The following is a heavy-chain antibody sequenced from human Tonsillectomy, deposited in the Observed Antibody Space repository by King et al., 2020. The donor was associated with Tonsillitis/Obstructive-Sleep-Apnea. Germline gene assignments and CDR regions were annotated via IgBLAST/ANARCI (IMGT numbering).Heavy chain of an antibody. CDR2: IYWDDDK. Sequence: ITLKESGPTLVKPTQTLTLTCTFSGFSLSTSGVGVGWIRQPPGQALEWLALIYWDDDKRYSPSLKNRLTITKDTSKNQVVLTMTNMDPVDTATYYCAHGAVAGHGVDAFDIWGQGTMVTVSS. CDR3: AHGAVAGHGVDAFDI. CDR1: GFSLSTSGVG. J-gene: IGHJ3*02. D-gene: IGHD6-19*01. V-gene: IGHV2-5*02.